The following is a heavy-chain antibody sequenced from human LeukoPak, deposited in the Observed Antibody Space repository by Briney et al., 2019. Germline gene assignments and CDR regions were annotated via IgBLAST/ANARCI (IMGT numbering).Heavy chain of an antibody. D-gene: IGHD3-22*01. CDR1: GFTFSSYS. J-gene: IGHJ4*02. V-gene: IGHV3-30*18. CDR2: ISYDGSNK. Sequence: GGSLRLSCAAPGFTFSSYSMNWVRQAPGKGLEWVAVISYDGSNKYYADSVKGRFTISRDNSKNTLYLQMNSLRAEDTAVYYCAKSYDSSGYYGYWGQGTLVTVSS. CDR3: AKSYDSSGYYGY.